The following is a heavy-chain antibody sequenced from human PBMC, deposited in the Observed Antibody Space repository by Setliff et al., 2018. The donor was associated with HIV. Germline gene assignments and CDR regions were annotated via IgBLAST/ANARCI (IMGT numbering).Heavy chain of an antibody. CDR1: GGSASNSRYY. V-gene: IGHV4-39*07. D-gene: IGHD3-10*02. CDR2: IHYNEKT. J-gene: IGHJ5*01. CDR3: ARGVKPRVVLMSYVTGRFDS. Sequence: PSETLSLTCTVSGGSASNSRYYWAWIRQPPGKGLEYIGSIHYNEKTYYNPSLKSRVIISEDTSKNQFSLKLISVTAADTAVYYCARGVKPRVVLMSYVTGRFDSWGQGTLVTVSS.